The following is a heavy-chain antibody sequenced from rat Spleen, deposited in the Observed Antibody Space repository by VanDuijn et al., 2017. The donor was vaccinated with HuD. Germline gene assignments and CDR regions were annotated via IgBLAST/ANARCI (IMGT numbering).Heavy chain of an antibody. CDR2: ISTGGGNT. CDR1: GFTYSDYV. CDR3: ATQSIIRVPLFDY. J-gene: IGHJ2*01. Sequence: EVQLVESGGGLVQPGRSLKLSCAASGFTYSDYVMAWVRQAPTKGLEWVASISTGGGNTYYRDSVKGRFTLSRDNAKSTLYLQMDSLRSEDTATYYCATQSIIRVPLFDYWGQGVMVTVSS. D-gene: IGHD4-3*01. V-gene: IGHV5-25*01.